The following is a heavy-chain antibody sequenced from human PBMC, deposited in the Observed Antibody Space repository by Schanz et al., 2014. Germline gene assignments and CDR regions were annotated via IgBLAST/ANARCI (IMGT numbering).Heavy chain of an antibody. D-gene: IGHD3-3*01. CDR2: IASGGSHT. V-gene: IGHV3-23*01. CDR3: AKIWKAHHLTGRPGWSDGMDV. Sequence: EVQLLESGGALEQPGGSLRLSCAASGITFSDYAMSWVRQAPGKGLEWVSTIASGGSHTFYADSVTGRFTISGDNSKNTMFLQMNSLRVDEPAIYYCAKIWKAHHLTGRPGWSDGMDVWGQGTTV. CDR1: GITFSDYA. J-gene: IGHJ6*02.